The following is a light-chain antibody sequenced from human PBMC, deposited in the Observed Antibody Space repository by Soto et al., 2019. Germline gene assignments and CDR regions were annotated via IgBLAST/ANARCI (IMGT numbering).Light chain of an antibody. CDR1: QGISIY. Sequence: DIQMTQYPSSLSAYVGDRVTITCRAGQGISIYLNWYQQTPGIAPKLLIYAACSLQSGVPSRFSGSGSETDFTLTISSLQPEDFATYSCQQSYSTTWTFGQGTKVDIK. V-gene: IGKV1-39*01. J-gene: IGKJ1*01. CDR3: QQSYSTTWT. CDR2: AAC.